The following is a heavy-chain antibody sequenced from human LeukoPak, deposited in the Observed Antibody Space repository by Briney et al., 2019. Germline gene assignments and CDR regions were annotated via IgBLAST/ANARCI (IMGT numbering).Heavy chain of an antibody. Sequence: PSETLSPTCTVSGGSISSYYWSWIRQPPGKGLEWIGYIYYSGSTNYNPSLKSRVTISVDTSKNQFSLKLSSVTAADTAVYYCARGTWPFDYWGQGTLVTVSS. J-gene: IGHJ4*02. CDR2: IYYSGST. CDR3: ARGTWPFDY. V-gene: IGHV4-59*01. CDR1: GGSISSYY. D-gene: IGHD5-24*01.